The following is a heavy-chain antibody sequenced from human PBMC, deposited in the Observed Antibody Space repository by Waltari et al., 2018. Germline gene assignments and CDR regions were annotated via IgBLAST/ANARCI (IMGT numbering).Heavy chain of an antibody. J-gene: IGHJ4*02. CDR1: GFTFSSYA. V-gene: IGHV3-23*01. Sequence: EVQLLESGGGLVQPGGSLRLSCAASGFTFSSYAMSWVRQAPGKGLEWVSAISGSGGSTYYADSVKGRFTISRDNSKNTLYLQMNSLRAEDTAVYYCAKDTPLNYYDSSGLWLYWGQGTLVTVSS. CDR2: ISGSGGST. D-gene: IGHD3-22*01. CDR3: AKDTPLNYYDSSGLWLY.